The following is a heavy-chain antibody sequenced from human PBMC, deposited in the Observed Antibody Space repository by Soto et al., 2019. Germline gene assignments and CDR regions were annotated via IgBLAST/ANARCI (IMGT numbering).Heavy chain of an antibody. D-gene: IGHD2-2*02. CDR1: GYTFTSYG. CDR3: ARDIVVVPAATPSFVDF. CDR2: ISTYNGNT. Sequence: QVQLVQSGPEVKKPGASVKVSCKTSGYTFTSYGISWVRQAPGQGLEWMGWISTYNGNTNYTQKLQGRVTMTTDTSTSTAYTELRSLRSDDTAVYYCARDIVVVPAATPSFVDFWGQGTLVTVSS. V-gene: IGHV1-18*01. J-gene: IGHJ4*02.